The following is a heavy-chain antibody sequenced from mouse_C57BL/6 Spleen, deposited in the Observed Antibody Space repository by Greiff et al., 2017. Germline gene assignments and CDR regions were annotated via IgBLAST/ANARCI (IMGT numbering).Heavy chain of an antibody. Sequence: QVQLQQPGAELVKPGASVKLSCKASGYTFTSYWMQWVKQRPGQGLEWIGEIDPSDSYTHYNQKFKGKATLTVDTSSSTAYMQLSSLTSEDSAVYYCARRGGSSYLGYFDYWGQGTTLTVSS. D-gene: IGHD1-1*01. CDR1: GYTFTSYW. V-gene: IGHV1-50*01. J-gene: IGHJ2*01. CDR2: IDPSDSYT. CDR3: ARRGGSSYLGYFDY.